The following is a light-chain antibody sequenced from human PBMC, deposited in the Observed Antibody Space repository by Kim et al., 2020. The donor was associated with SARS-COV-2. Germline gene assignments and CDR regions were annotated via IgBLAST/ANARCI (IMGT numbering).Light chain of an antibody. V-gene: IGLV3-21*04. CDR1: NIGRKS. CDR2: YDS. J-gene: IGLJ3*02. CDR3: QVWDSSRDHWV. Sequence: AQGKRGGSTCGGNNIGRKSVHWYQQQPGQAPVLVIYYDSDRPSGIPERFSGSNSGNTATLTSSRVEAGDEADYYCQVWDSSRDHWVFGGGTQLTVL.